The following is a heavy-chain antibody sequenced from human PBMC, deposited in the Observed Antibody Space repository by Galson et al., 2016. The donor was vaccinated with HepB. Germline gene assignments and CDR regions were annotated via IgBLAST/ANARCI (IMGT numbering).Heavy chain of an antibody. CDR2: IWYDGSQK. CDR3: AKDRNDWSFDY. V-gene: IGHV3-33*06. CDR1: GLTFSSHG. Sequence: SLRLSCAASGLTFSSHGFHWVRQSPGKGLEWVAIIWYDGSQKYYADSVKGRFTISRDNSKNTLYLQMNSLRVEDTAVYYCAKDRNDWSFDYWGQGALVTVSS. D-gene: IGHD3-9*01. J-gene: IGHJ4*02.